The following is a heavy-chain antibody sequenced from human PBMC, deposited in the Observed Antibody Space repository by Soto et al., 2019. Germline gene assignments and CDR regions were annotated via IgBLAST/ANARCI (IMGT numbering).Heavy chain of an antibody. Sequence: SVKVSCKASGGTFSSYAISWVRQAPGQGLEWMGGIIPIFGTANYAQKFQGRVTITADESTSTAYMELRSLRSDDTAVYYCARGREYQLLTDHWGQGTLVTVSS. CDR1: GGTFSSYA. J-gene: IGHJ4*02. D-gene: IGHD2-2*01. CDR2: IIPIFGTA. V-gene: IGHV1-69*13. CDR3: ARGREYQLLTDH.